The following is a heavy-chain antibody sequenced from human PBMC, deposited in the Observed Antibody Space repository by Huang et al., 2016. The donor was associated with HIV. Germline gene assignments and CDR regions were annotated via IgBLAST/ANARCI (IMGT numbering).Heavy chain of an antibody. CDR3: AMSLRYQYDSRSYWGRYFDY. J-gene: IGHJ4*02. D-gene: IGHD3-16*01. CDR1: GGSFSDQI. Sequence: QVQLEQSGPAVRKPGSSVKVSCQASGGSFSDQIISWVRQAPGQRFEWRGGRIPVFRAPGYAQELKGRVTMTADESTATIYMERNSLTSEDTAVYYCAMSLRYQYDSRSYWGRYFDYWGQGTLVTVSS. CDR2: RIPVFRAP. V-gene: IGHV1-69*01.